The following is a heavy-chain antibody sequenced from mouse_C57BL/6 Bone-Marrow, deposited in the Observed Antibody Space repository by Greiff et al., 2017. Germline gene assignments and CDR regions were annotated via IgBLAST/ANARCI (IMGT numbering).Heavy chain of an antibody. V-gene: IGHV5-6*01. Sequence: EVKLVESGGDLVKPGGSLKLSCAASGFTFSSYGMSWVRQTPDKRLEWVATISSGGGYTYYPDSVKGRFTISRDNAKNTLYLQMSSLTSEDTAMYYCARHSAGPAWFAYWGQGTLVTVSA. CDR2: ISSGGGYT. D-gene: IGHD3-2*02. CDR3: ARHSAGPAWFAY. CDR1: GFTFSSYG. J-gene: IGHJ3*01.